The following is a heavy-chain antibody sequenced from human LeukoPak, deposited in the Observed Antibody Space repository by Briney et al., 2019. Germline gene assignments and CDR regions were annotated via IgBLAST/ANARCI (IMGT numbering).Heavy chain of an antibody. J-gene: IGHJ4*02. V-gene: IGHV3-64*02. CDR1: GFTFTNYA. D-gene: IGHD6-19*01. CDR3: AKSPEAVAGTWGYFDY. Sequence: GGSLRLSCAASGFTFTNYAMHWVRQAPGKGLEYVAAISTNGRSTYYADSVKGRFTISRDNSKNTLFLQMGSLRAEDTAVYYCAKSPEAVAGTWGYFDYWGQGTLVTVSS. CDR2: ISTNGRST.